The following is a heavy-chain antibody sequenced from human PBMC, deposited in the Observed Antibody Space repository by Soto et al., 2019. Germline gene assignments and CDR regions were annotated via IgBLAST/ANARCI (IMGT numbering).Heavy chain of an antibody. CDR3: ARGGEIAATADY. V-gene: IGHV1-69*02. D-gene: IGHD6-13*01. Sequence: QVQLVQSGAEVKKPGSSVKVSCKASGGTFISYTIIWVRQAPGQGLEWMGGLIPILGIANYAQKFQGRVTITADKSTSTAYMELSSLRSEDTAVYYCARGGEIAATADYWGQGTLVTVSS. CDR1: GGTFISYT. J-gene: IGHJ4*02. CDR2: LIPILGIA.